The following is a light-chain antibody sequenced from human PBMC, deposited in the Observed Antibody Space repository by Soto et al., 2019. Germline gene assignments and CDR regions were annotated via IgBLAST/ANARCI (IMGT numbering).Light chain of an antibody. CDR3: QQLNTYPVT. V-gene: IGKV1-39*01. CDR2: AAS. J-gene: IGKJ4*01. CDR1: QTISDF. Sequence: DIQMTQSPSSLSASIGDRVTITCRASQTISDFLNWYQHKPGKAPKLLIYAASSLQGGVPSRFSGSGSGTNFTLSISSLQPEDFATYYCQQLNTYPVTFGGGTKVDIK.